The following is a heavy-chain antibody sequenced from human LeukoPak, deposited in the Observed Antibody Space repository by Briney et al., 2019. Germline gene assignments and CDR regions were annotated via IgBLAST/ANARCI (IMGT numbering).Heavy chain of an antibody. CDR3: TTGTWIQLWLADY. Sequence: PGGSLRLSCKGSGFTSTNACMSWVRLAPGKGLEWVGHIKSQTDGGTTDYAAPVKGRFTISRDDSKNTLYLQLNSLKTEDTAVYYCTTGTWIQLWLADYWGQGTLVTVSS. J-gene: IGHJ4*02. V-gene: IGHV3-15*01. D-gene: IGHD5-18*01. CDR1: GFTSTNAC. CDR2: IKSQTDGGTT.